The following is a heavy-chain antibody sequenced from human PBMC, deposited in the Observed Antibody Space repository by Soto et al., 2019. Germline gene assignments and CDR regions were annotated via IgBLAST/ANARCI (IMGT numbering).Heavy chain of an antibody. D-gene: IGHD4-17*01. J-gene: IGHJ1*01. V-gene: IGHV1-69*08. CDR1: GGTFSSYT. CDR3: AREILTTVTTGFQH. CDR2: IIPILGIA. Sequence: QVQLVQSGAEVKKPGSSVKVSCKASGGTFSSYTISWVRQAPGQGLEWMGRIIPILGIANYAQKFQGRDTITADKSTSTAYMELSSLRSEDTAVYYCAREILTTVTTGFQHWGQGTLFTVSS.